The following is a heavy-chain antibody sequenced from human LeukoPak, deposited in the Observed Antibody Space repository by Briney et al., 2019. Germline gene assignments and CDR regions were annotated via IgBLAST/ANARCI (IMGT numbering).Heavy chain of an antibody. V-gene: IGHV1-18*01. CDR3: ARDRGNGVCLV. CDR2: ISAYNGNT. D-gene: IGHD2-8*01. J-gene: IGHJ4*02. CDR1: VYTFTNYG. Sequence: ASVNVSCKASVYTFTNYGISWVRQAPGQGLEWMGWISAYNGNTNYAQKLQGRVTMTTDTSTSTAYMELRSLRSDDTAVYYCARDRGNGVCLVWGQGTLVTVSS.